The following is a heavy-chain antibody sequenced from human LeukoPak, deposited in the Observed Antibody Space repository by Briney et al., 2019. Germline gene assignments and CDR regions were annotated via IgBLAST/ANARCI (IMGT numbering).Heavy chain of an antibody. CDR1: GYTFTGYY. Sequence: ASVKVSCKASGYTFTGYYMHWVRQAPGQGLEWMGWINPNSGGKKQAQKFQGRVTMTRDTSISTAYMELSRLRSDDTAVYYCARGDYVWGSYRYRVDYWGQGTLVTVSS. J-gene: IGHJ4*02. CDR2: INPNSGGK. CDR3: ARGDYVWGSYRYRVDY. V-gene: IGHV1-2*02. D-gene: IGHD3-16*02.